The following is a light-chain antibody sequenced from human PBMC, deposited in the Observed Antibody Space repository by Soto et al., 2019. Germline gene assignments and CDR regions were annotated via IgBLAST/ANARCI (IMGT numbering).Light chain of an antibody. CDR2: DVS. V-gene: IGLV2-14*03. CDR3: TSYTSSRTYV. CDR1: SNDVGAYNY. J-gene: IGLJ1*01. Sequence: QSVLTQPASVSGSPGQSIPVSCTGTSNDVGAYNYVSWYQQHPGTAPKLMIYDVSNRPSGVSNRFSGSKSGNTASLTISGLQAEDEADYYCTSYTSSRTYVFGTGTKLTVL.